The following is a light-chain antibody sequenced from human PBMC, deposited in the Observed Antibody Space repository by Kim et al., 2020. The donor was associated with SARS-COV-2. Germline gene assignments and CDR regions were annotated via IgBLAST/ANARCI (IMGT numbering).Light chain of an antibody. CDR2: DVS. CDR3: ASYTTGNTLYV. CDR1: SGDIGGYNF. J-gene: IGLJ1*01. Sequence: QSITISFTGTSGDIGGYNFVSWYQHHPGKAPKFIIYDVSYRPSGVSDRFSGSKSGNTASLTISGLQAEDEADYYCASYTTGNTLYVFGTGTKVTVL. V-gene: IGLV2-14*03.